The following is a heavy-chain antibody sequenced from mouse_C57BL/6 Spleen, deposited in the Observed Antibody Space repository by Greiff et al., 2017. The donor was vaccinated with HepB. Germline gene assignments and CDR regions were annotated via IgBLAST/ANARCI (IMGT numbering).Heavy chain of an antibody. J-gene: IGHJ3*01. D-gene: IGHD2-1*01. CDR3: AVYYGNYPFAY. V-gene: IGHV1-4*01. CDR1: GYTFTSYT. CDR2: INPSSGYT. Sequence: VQLQQSGAELARPGASVKMSCKASGYTFTSYTMHWVKQRPGQGLEWIGYINPSSGYTKYNQKFKDKATLTADKSSSTAYMQLSSLTSEDSAVYYCAVYYGNYPFAYWGQGTLVTVSA.